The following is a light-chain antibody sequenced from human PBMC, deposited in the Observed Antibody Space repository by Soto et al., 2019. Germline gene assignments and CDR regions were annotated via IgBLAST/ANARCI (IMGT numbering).Light chain of an antibody. Sequence: VVTQSPSTLSLSPGERATLSCRASQSVSRYLAWYQQKPGQAPRLLIYGASTRATGITARFSGTGSGTELTINISSLQSEDGEVYYGQQLKNWPLTFAQGTRLENK. CDR1: QSVSRY. V-gene: IGKV3D-15*01. CDR3: QQLKNWPLT. J-gene: IGKJ5*01. CDR2: GAS.